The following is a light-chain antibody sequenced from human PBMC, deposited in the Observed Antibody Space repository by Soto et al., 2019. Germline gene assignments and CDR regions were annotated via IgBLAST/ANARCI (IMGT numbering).Light chain of an antibody. CDR2: NAS. CDR3: QQYNTYALT. Sequence: DFQMTQSPSTLSASVGDRVTVTCRASQSISSWLAWYQQKPGKAPKVLIYNASTLKSGVPSRFSGSGSGTEFTLTISSLQPDDFATYYCQQYNTYALTFGGGTKVDIK. J-gene: IGKJ4*01. V-gene: IGKV1-5*01. CDR1: QSISSW.